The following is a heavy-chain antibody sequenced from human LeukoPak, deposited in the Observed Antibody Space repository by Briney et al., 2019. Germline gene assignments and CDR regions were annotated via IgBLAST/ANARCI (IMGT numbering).Heavy chain of an antibody. J-gene: IGHJ4*02. CDR3: ARLVYDYGGNAFDY. V-gene: IGHV4-61*05. D-gene: IGHD4-23*01. CDR2: ISYSGST. CDR1: GGSISSSNYY. Sequence: SETLSLTCTVSGGSISSSNYYWGWIRQPPGKGLEWIGYISYSGSTNYNPSLKSRVTISVDTSKNQFSLKLSSVTAADTAVYYCARLVYDYGGNAFDYWGQGTLVTVSS.